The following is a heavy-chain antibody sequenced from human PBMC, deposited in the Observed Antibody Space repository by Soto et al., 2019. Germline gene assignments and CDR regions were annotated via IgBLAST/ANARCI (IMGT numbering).Heavy chain of an antibody. J-gene: IGHJ6*02. V-gene: IGHV3-21*01. D-gene: IGHD5-12*01. Sequence: GGSLRLSCAASGVTLSSYSMNWVRQAPGKGLEWVSSISSSSSYIYYADSVKGRFTISRDNAKNSLYLQMNSLRAEDTAVYYCARDSGYSGFWENYYYYGMDVWGQGTTVTVPS. CDR1: GVTLSSYS. CDR3: ARDSGYSGFWENYYYYGMDV. CDR2: ISSSSSYI.